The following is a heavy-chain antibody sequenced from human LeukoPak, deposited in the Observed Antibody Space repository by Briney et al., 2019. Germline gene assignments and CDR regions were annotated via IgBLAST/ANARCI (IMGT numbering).Heavy chain of an antibody. J-gene: IGHJ4*02. Sequence: SETLSLTCAVYGGSFSGYYWSWIRQPPGKGLEWIGEIHHRGSTNYNPSLKSRVTISVDTSKNQFSLKLSSVTAADTAVYYCARGKGYFDYWGQGTLVTVSS. CDR1: GGSFSGYY. CDR3: ARGKGYFDY. CDR2: IHHRGST. V-gene: IGHV4-34*01.